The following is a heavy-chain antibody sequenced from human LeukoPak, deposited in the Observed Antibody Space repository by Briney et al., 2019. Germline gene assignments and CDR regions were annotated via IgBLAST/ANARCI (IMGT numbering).Heavy chain of an antibody. D-gene: IGHD3-10*01. Sequence: SETLSLTCTVSGGSISSYYWSWIRQPAGKGLEWIGRIYTSGSTNYNPSPKSRVTMSVDTSKNQFSLKLSSVTAADTAVYYCARDVDYYGSGSYAWRGYFDYWGQGTLVTVSS. J-gene: IGHJ4*02. CDR3: ARDVDYYGSGSYAWRGYFDY. CDR2: IYTSGST. V-gene: IGHV4-4*07. CDR1: GGSISSYY.